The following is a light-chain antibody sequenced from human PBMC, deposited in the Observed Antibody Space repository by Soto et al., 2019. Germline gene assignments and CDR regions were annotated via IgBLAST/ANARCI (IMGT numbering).Light chain of an antibody. CDR3: QQYGSSPRT. CDR2: GAS. CDR1: QSVDSNY. J-gene: IGKJ1*01. V-gene: IGKV3-20*01. Sequence: EIVLTQSPGTLSLSPGERATLSCRASQSVDSNYLAWYQQKPGQAPRLLIYGASSRATGIPDRFSGSGSGTDFTLTISRLEPEDFAVYFCQQYGSSPRTFGQGTKVEIK.